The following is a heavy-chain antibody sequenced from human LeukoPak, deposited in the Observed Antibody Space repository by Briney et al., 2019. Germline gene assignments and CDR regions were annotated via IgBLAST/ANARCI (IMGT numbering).Heavy chain of an antibody. D-gene: IGHD6-6*01. V-gene: IGHV3-33*01. J-gene: IGHJ6*02. CDR3: ARDQIPGSSSSDPYYYYYYGMDV. CDR2: IWYDGSNK. CDR1: GFTFSSYG. Sequence: PGRSLRLSCAASGFTFSSYGMHWVRQAPGKGLEWVAVIWYDGSNKYYADSVKGRFTISRDNSKNTLYLQMNSLRAEDTAVYYCARDQIPGSSSSDPYYYYYYGMDVWGQGTTVSDTS.